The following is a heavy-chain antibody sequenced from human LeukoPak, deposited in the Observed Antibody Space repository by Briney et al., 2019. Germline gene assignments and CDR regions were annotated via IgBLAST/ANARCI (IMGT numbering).Heavy chain of an antibody. CDR3: ARSLSGTTDFDF. CDR2: ISSSSSYI. D-gene: IGHD1-1*01. J-gene: IGHJ4*02. V-gene: IGHV3-21*01. CDR1: GFTFSSYT. Sequence: GGSLRLSCAASGFTFSSYTMNWVRQAPGKGLEWVSLISSSSSYIFYADSVKGRFTISRDNAKKSLYLQMNSLRAEDTAVYYCARSLSGTTDFDFWGQGTLIIVSA.